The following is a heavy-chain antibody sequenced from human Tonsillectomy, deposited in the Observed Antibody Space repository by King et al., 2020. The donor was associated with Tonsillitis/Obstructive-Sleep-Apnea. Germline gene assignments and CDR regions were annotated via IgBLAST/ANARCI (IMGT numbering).Heavy chain of an antibody. D-gene: IGHD5-24*01. Sequence: VQLQESGPGLVKPSETLSLTCTVSGGSISSYYWSWIRQPPGKGLEWIGYIYYSGSTNYNPSLKSRVTISVDTSKNQFSLKLSSVTAADTAVYYFARLHVEMAPDPIGALYYFDYWGQGTLVTVSS. CDR3: ARLHVEMAPDPIGALYYFDY. CDR2: IYYSGST. V-gene: IGHV4-59*08. CDR1: GGSISSYY. J-gene: IGHJ4*02.